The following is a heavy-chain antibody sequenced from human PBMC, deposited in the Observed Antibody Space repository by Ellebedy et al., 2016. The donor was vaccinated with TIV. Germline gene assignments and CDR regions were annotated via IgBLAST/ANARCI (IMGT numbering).Heavy chain of an antibody. V-gene: IGHV3-49*03. CDR1: GFTFGDYA. CDR3: TRDHKWELLRYYFDY. D-gene: IGHD1-26*01. J-gene: IGHJ4*02. CDR2: IRSKAYGGTT. Sequence: GESLKISXTASGFTFGDYAMSWFRQAPGKGLEWVGFIRSKAYGGTTEYAASVKGRFTISRDDSKSIAYLQMNSLKTEDTAVYYCTRDHKWELLRYYFDYWGQGTLVTVSS.